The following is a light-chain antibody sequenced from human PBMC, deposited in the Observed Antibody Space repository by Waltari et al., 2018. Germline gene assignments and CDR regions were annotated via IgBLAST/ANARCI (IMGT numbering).Light chain of an antibody. CDR1: QNIRSNC. Sequence: EIVLTQSPGTLSLSPGERATLSCRASQNIRSNCLAWYQQKPGQAPGPLIYDASTRATGIPDRCSGSGSGTDFTLTISRLEPEDFAVYYCQQYGSSPFIFGPGTKVDIK. V-gene: IGKV3-20*01. CDR3: QQYGSSPFI. CDR2: DAS. J-gene: IGKJ3*01.